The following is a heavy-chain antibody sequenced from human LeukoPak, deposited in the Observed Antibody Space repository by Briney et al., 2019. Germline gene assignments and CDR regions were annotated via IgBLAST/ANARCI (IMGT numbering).Heavy chain of an antibody. J-gene: IGHJ4*02. Sequence: SETLSLTCAVSGYSISSGYYCGWIRQPPGKGLEWIGSIYHSGSTYYNPSLKSRVTISVDTSKNQFSLKLSSVTAADTAVYYCASIWYSSGWYVDYFDYWDQGTLVTVSS. CDR3: ASIWYSSGWYVDYFDY. CDR1: GYSISSGYY. D-gene: IGHD6-19*01. CDR2: IYHSGST. V-gene: IGHV4-38-2*01.